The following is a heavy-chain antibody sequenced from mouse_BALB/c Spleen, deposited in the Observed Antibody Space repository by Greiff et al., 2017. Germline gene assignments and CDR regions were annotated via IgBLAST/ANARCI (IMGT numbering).Heavy chain of an antibody. CDR3: ARTDGNYDAMDY. V-gene: IGHV2-2*02. CDR1: GFSLTSYG. J-gene: IGHJ4*01. CDR2: IWSGGST. D-gene: IGHD2-1*01. Sequence: VQLQQSGPGLVQPSQSLSITCTVSGFSLTSYGVHWVRQSPGKGLEWLGVIWSGGSTDYNAAFISRLSISKDNSTSQVFFKMNSLQANDTAIYYCARTDGNYDAMDYWGQGTSVTVSS.